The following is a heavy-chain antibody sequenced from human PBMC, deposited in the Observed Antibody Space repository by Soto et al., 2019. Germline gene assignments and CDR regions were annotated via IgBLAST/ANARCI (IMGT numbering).Heavy chain of an antibody. Sequence: QVQLQESGPGLVKPSQTLSLTGTVSGGSISSGGYYWSWIRQHPRKGLEWIGYIYYSGSTYYNPSLKSRVTISVDPSKNQFSLKLSSVTAADTAVYYCARRDYYDSSGYYYGWSWFDPWGQGTLVTVSS. CDR2: IYYSGST. V-gene: IGHV4-31*03. D-gene: IGHD3-22*01. CDR1: GGSISSGGYY. J-gene: IGHJ5*02. CDR3: ARRDYYDSSGYYYGWSWFDP.